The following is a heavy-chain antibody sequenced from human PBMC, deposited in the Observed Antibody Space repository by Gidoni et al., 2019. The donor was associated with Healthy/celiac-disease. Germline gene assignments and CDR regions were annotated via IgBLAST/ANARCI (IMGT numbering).Heavy chain of an antibody. CDR3: ARVDKYYDSSGYSWFDP. V-gene: IGHV1-8*01. J-gene: IGHJ5*02. CDR1: GYTFTSYD. Sequence: QVQLVQSGAEVKKPGASVKVSCKASGYTFTSYDINWVRQATGQGLEWMGWMNPNSGNTGYAQKFQGRVTMTRNTSISTAYMELSSLRSEDTAVYYCARVDKYYDSSGYSWFDPWGQGTLVTVSS. CDR2: MNPNSGNT. D-gene: IGHD3-22*01.